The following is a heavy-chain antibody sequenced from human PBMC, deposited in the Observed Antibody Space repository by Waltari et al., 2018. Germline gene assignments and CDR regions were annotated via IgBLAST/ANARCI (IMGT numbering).Heavy chain of an antibody. CDR3: ARDMWGTSGWYGSDY. CDR1: GGSISSSKW. J-gene: IGHJ4*02. V-gene: IGHV4-4*02. Sequence: QVQLQESGPRLVKPSGTLSLTCVVSGGSISSSKWWSWVRQTPGKGLEWIGEIYHSGSTHYNPSLKSRVTMSVDRSKNQFSLNLSSVTAADTAVYYCARDMWGTSGWYGSDYWGQGSLVTVSA. D-gene: IGHD6-13*01. CDR2: IYHSGST.